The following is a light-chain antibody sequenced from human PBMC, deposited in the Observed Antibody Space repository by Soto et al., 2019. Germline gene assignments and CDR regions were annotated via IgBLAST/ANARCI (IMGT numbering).Light chain of an antibody. Sequence: SQMPQSPTALSASVGDRVTITCQASQDISDVLNWYQQQPGKAPKVLIYDASKLQTGVPSRFSGRGSGKDFTFTISNLQPDDSGTYYCQQFYYLPIPFGQGARPEIK. CDR1: QDISDV. CDR2: DAS. CDR3: QQFYYLPIP. V-gene: IGKV1-33*01. J-gene: IGKJ5*01.